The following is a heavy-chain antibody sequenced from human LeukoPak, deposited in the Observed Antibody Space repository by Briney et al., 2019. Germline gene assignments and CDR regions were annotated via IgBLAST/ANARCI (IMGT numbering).Heavy chain of an antibody. D-gene: IGHD1-26*01. J-gene: IGHJ4*02. CDR2: IIPIFGTA. CDR1: GRPFPSYA. Sequence: ASVHVSCNASGRPFPSYAITWVRPAPGQGLGWMGGIIPIFGTANYTQKFQGRVTITTDESTSTAYMDLSSLRTEDTAVYYCAGASGSYGGCDYWCQGTLVIVSS. CDR3: AGASGSYGGCDY. V-gene: IGHV1-69*05.